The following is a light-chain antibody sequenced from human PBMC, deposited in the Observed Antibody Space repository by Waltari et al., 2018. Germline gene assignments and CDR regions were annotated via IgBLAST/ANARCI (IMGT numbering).Light chain of an antibody. CDR3: QSADTTTVV. Sequence: SFELTQARSVSVSPGQTAKITCSGDALPKYFTSWYQQKTGQAPVLIIYKDNERPAGITERFSGSSSGTVVTLTISDVQAEDEADYYCQSADTTTVVFGGGTKLSVL. V-gene: IGLV3-25*03. J-gene: IGLJ3*02. CDR2: KDN. CDR1: ALPKYF.